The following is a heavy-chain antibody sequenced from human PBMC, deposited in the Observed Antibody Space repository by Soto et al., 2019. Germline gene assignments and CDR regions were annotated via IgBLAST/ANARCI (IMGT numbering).Heavy chain of an antibody. Sequence: SETLSLTCTVSGGSISNYYWSWIRQPPGKGLEWIGYIYYSGSTNYNPSLKSRVTISVDTSKNQFSLKLSSVTAADTAVYYCARGYSSSRHYYYYYMDVWGKGTTVTVSS. CDR1: GGSISNYY. CDR3: ARGYSSSRHYYYYYMDV. D-gene: IGHD6-13*01. CDR2: IYYSGST. J-gene: IGHJ6*03. V-gene: IGHV4-59*01.